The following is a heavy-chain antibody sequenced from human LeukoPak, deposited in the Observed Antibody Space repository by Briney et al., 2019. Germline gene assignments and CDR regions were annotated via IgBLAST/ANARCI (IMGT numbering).Heavy chain of an antibody. D-gene: IGHD3-10*01. CDR3: ARGSPYYYGSGNWFDP. V-gene: IGHV4-34*01. Sequence: PSETLSLTCAVHGGSFSGYYWSWIRQPPGKGLEWIGEINHSGSTNYNPSPKSRVTIPVDTSKNQFSLKLSSVTAADTAVYYCARGSPYYYGSGNWFDPWGQGTLVTVSS. J-gene: IGHJ5*02. CDR1: GGSFSGYY. CDR2: INHSGST.